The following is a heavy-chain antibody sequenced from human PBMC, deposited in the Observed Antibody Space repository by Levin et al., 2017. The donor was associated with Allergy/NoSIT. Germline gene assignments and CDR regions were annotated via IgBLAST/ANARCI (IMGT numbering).Heavy chain of an antibody. CDR2: IIPIFGTA. Sequence: SVKVSCKASGGTFSSYAISWVRQAPGQGLEWMGGIIPIFGTANYAQKFQGRVTITADKSTSTAYMELSSLRSEDTAVYYCAREHCSGGSCYPAENYGMDVWGQGTTVTVSS. CDR3: AREHCSGGSCYPAENYGMDV. J-gene: IGHJ6*02. CDR1: GGTFSSYA. V-gene: IGHV1-69*06. D-gene: IGHD2-15*01.